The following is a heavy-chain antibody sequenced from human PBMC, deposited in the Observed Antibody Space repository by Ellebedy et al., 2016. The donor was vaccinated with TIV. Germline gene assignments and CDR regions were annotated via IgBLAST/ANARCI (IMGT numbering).Heavy chain of an antibody. Sequence: SVKVSCKASGDILPIYVLSWVRQAPGHGLEWMGGLIPDFDAPNYGQKFQGRVTISVDYSARTGYMELSGLTSDDTAVYYCATERGPSRDGYNTGMNVWGQGTTVTVSS. CDR2: LIPDFDAP. D-gene: IGHD5-24*01. CDR3: ATERGPSRDGYNTGMNV. CDR1: GDILPIYV. J-gene: IGHJ6*02. V-gene: IGHV1-69*13.